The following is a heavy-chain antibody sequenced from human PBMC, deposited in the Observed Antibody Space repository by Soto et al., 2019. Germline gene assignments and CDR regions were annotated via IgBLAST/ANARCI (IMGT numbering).Heavy chain of an antibody. V-gene: IGHV4-34*01. CDR1: GGSFSGYY. CDR3: ARGMTPPGAPAWYYFDS. J-gene: IGHJ4*02. CDR2: INHSGST. D-gene: IGHD2-8*02. Sequence: PSETLALTSAGYGGSFSGYYWSWIRPPPGKGLEWIGEINHSGSTNYNPSLKSRVTISVDTSKNQFSLRLTSVTAADTALYYCARGMTPPGAPAWYYFDSWGQGTLVTVSS.